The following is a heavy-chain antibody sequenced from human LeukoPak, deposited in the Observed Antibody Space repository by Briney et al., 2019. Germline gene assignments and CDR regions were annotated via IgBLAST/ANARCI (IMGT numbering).Heavy chain of an antibody. J-gene: IGHJ4*02. CDR3: ARDVSGYYYD. CDR1: GGSISSYC. V-gene: IGHV4-59*01. D-gene: IGHD3-22*01. CDR2: IYYSGST. Sequence: SETLSLTCTVSGGSISSYCWSWIRQPPGKGLEWIGYIYYSGSTNYNPSLKSRVTISVDTSKNQFSLKLSSVTAADTAVYYCARDVSGYYYDWGQGTLVTVSS.